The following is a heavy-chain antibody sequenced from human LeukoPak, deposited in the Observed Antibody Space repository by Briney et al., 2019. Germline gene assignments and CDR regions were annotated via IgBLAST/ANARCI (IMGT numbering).Heavy chain of an antibody. D-gene: IGHD3-10*01. Sequence: GGSLSLSCAASGFTFSNYNMNWVRQPPGKGLQWVSYISSSSNIIYYADSVKGRFTISRDNAKNSLFLQMNSLRAEDTAVYYCARDFAREFTIDYWGQGTLVTVSS. V-gene: IGHV3-48*01. CDR1: GFTFSNYN. J-gene: IGHJ4*02. CDR2: ISSSSNII. CDR3: ARDFAREFTIDY.